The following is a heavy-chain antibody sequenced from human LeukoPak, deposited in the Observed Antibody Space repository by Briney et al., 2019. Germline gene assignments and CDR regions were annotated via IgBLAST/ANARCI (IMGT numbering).Heavy chain of an antibody. J-gene: IGHJ4*02. CDR2: LSWNSGTI. Sequence: GGSLRLSCVASGFTFDDYVMHWVRQAPGKGLEWVSGLSWNSGTIGYADSVKGRFTISRDNAKNSLYLQMNSLRAEDTAVYLCAKDKYSPVRSMSEAAYYFDFWGPGTLVTVST. D-gene: IGHD6-13*01. V-gene: IGHV3-9*01. CDR3: AKDKYSPVRSMSEAAYYFDF. CDR1: GFTFDDYV.